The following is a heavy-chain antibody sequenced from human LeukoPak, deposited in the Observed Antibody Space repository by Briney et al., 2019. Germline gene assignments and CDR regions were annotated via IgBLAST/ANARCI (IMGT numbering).Heavy chain of an antibody. J-gene: IGHJ4*02. Sequence: GGSLRLSCAASGFTFSTYNMNWVRQAPGKGLEWVSSISSSSSYIYYADSVKGRFTISRDNAKNSLYLQMNSLRAEDTAVYYCASPPDYYGSGSYLMYQDYWGQGTLVTVSS. CDR3: ASPPDYYGSGSYLMYQDY. CDR1: GFTFSTYN. V-gene: IGHV3-21*01. CDR2: ISSSSSYI. D-gene: IGHD3-10*01.